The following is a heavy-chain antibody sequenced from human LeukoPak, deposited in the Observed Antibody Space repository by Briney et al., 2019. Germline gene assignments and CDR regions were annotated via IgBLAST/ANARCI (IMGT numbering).Heavy chain of an antibody. D-gene: IGHD2-15*01. CDR2: IYDSGMT. V-gene: IGHV4-4*09. Sequence: SETLSLTCTVSGDSVSSGYWNWFRQPPGKGLEWIGYIYDSGMTHYSPPLKNRLTISLDTSNNQFSLKLSSVTAAHTAVYYCAGRGHRYSRDWGQGILVTVSS. CDR1: GDSVSSGY. CDR3: AGRGHRYSRD. J-gene: IGHJ1*01.